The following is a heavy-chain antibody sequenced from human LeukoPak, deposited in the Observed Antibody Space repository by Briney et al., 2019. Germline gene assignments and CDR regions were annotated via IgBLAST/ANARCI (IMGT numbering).Heavy chain of an antibody. CDR2: IYYSGST. CDR1: GGSISSGGYY. J-gene: IGHJ4*02. Sequence: PSETLSLTCTVSGGSISSGGYYWSWIRQHPGKGLEWIGYIYYSGSTYYNPSLKSRVTISVDTSKNQFSLKLSSVTAADTAVYYCARLRTYSSSWYFDYWGQGTLVTVSS. V-gene: IGHV4-31*03. CDR3: ARLRTYSSSWYFDY. D-gene: IGHD6-13*01.